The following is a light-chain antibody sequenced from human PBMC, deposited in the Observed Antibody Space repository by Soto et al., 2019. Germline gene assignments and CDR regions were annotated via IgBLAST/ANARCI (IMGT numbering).Light chain of an antibody. J-gene: IGKJ3*01. CDR2: DAS. CDR3: HQRSNWPPEVT. Sequence: EIVLTQSPDTLSLSPGERATLSCRASQSVRSSLAWYQQKPGQAPRLLIYDASNRATGIPARFSGSGSGTDFTLTIGSLEPEDFAVYYCHQRSNWPPEVTFGPGTKVDIK. V-gene: IGKV3-11*01. CDR1: QSVRSS.